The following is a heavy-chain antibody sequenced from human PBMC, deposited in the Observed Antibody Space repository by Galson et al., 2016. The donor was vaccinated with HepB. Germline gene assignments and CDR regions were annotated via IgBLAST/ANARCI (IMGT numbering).Heavy chain of an antibody. CDR1: GHTFTNYG. J-gene: IGHJ2*01. CDR2: IYPGDSEA. V-gene: IGHV5-51*01. D-gene: IGHD2-15*01. CDR3: ATGTSSGGYWYFDL. Sequence: QSGAEVKKPGESLKISCRVSGHTFTNYGVAWVRQMPGKGLEWMGVIYPGDSEARYSPSFQGQATLSADKSINTAYLHWSSLQASDSALYYCATGTSSGGYWYFDLWGRGTLVTVSS.